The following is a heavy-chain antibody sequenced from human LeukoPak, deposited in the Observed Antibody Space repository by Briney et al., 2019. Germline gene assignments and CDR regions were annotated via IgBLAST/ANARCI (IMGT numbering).Heavy chain of an antibody. D-gene: IGHD3-16*01. V-gene: IGHV4-59*01. CDR1: GVSISSYY. CDR2: ISYSGST. Sequence: SETLSLTCTVSGVSISSYYWSWIRQPPGKGLEWIGYISYSGSTNYNPSLKSRVTIPLDTSKNQFSLKLSSVTAADTAIYYCARGERPGGDYWGLGTLVTVSS. J-gene: IGHJ4*02. CDR3: ARGERPGGDY.